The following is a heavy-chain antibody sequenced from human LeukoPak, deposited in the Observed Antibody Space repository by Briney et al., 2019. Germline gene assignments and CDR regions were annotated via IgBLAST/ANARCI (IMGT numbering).Heavy chain of an antibody. D-gene: IGHD3-16*02. CDR2: IYYSGST. V-gene: IGHV4-59*01. CDR1: GGSISSYF. CDR3: ARDLSVWGSYRYNAFDI. J-gene: IGHJ3*02. Sequence: PSETLSLTCTVSGGSISSYFWSWIRQPPGKGLEWIGYIYYSGSTNYNPSLKSRVTISADTSKNQFSLKLSSVTAADTAVYYCARDLSVWGSYRYNAFDIWGQGTMVTVSS.